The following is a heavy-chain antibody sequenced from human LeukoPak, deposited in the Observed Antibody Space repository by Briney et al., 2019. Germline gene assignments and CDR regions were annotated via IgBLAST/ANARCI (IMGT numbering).Heavy chain of an antibody. CDR2: IYHSGST. CDR3: ARFEYDSSGYYVRY. Sequence: NPSETLSLTCTVSGYSISSGYYWGWIRQPPGKGLEWIGSIYHSGSTYYNPSLKSRVTISVDTSKNQFSLKLSSVTAADTAVYYCARFEYDSSGYYVRYWGQGTLVTVSS. CDR1: GYSISSGYY. D-gene: IGHD3-22*01. V-gene: IGHV4-38-2*02. J-gene: IGHJ4*02.